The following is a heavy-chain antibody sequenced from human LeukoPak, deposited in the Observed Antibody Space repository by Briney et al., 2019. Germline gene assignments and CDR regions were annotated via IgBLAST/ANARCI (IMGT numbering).Heavy chain of an antibody. CDR3: ARSFGVVTHFDY. CDR1: GGSISSSSYY. CDR2: IYYSGST. J-gene: IGHJ4*02. D-gene: IGHD3-3*01. Sequence: SETLSLTCTVSGGSISSSSYYWGWIRQPPGKGLEWIGSIYYSGSTYYNPSLKSRVTISVDTSKTQFSLKLSSVTAADTAVYYCARSFGVVTHFDYWGQGTLVTVSS. V-gene: IGHV4-39*01.